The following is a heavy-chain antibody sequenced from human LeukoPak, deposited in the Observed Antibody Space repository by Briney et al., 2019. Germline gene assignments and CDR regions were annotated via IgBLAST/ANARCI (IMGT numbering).Heavy chain of an antibody. CDR1: GFTFSSYA. J-gene: IGHJ4*02. CDR3: ARGSGYFDY. CDR2: ISSSSSYI. V-gene: IGHV3-21*01. Sequence: GGSLRLSCAASGFTFSSYAMSWVRQAPGKGLEWVSSISSSSSYIYYADSVKGRFTISRDNAKNSLYLQMDSLRAEDTAVYYCARGSGYFDYWGQGTLVTVSS. D-gene: IGHD3-3*01.